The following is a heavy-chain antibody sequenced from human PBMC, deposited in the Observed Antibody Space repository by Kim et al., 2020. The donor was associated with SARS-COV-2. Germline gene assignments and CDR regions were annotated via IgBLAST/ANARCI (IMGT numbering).Heavy chain of an antibody. Sequence: DSVKGRFTISRDNSKNTLYLQMNSLRAEDTAVYYCAKEIVPAAIQPNWFDPWGQGTLVTVSS. V-gene: IGHV3-30*02. J-gene: IGHJ5*02. CDR3: AKEIVPAAIQPNWFDP. D-gene: IGHD2-2*02.